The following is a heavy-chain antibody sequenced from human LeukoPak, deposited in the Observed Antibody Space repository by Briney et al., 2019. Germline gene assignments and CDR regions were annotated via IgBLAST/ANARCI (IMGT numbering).Heavy chain of an antibody. J-gene: IGHJ4*02. D-gene: IGHD7-27*01. CDR2: IYSGGST. CDR1: GFTVSSNY. V-gene: IGHV3-66*01. Sequence: PGGSLRLSCAASGFTVSSNYMSWVRQAPGKGLEWVSVIYSGGSTYYTDSVKGRFTISRDNSKNTLYLQMNSLRAEDTAVYYCARTLGISPYFDYWGQGTLVTVSS. CDR3: ARTLGISPYFDY.